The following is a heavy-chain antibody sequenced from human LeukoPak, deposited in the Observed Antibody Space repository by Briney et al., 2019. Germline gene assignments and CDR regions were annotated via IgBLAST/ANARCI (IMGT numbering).Heavy chain of an antibody. J-gene: IGHJ4*02. CDR2: IYTSGST. CDR1: GGSISSGSYY. Sequence: SETLSLTCTVSGGSISSGSYYWSWIRQPAGKGLEWIGRIYTSGSTNYNPSLKSRVTISVDTSKNQFSLKLSSVTAADTAVYYCARETIAVAGTGGLDYRGQGTLVTVSS. V-gene: IGHV4-61*02. CDR3: ARETIAVAGTGGLDY. D-gene: IGHD6-19*01.